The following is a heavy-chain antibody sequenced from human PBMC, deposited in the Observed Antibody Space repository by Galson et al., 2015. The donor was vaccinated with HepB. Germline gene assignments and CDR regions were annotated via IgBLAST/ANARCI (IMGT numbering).Heavy chain of an antibody. Sequence: SGAEVKKPGESLRLSCAVSGFTFSSFWMGWVRQAPGKGLEWVANIKDDGSDTYYAASVKGRFTISRDNAKNSLFLQVNSLRVEDTAVYYCARDQWRIFDYWGQGTLVTVSS. V-gene: IGHV3-7*03. CDR3: ARDQWRIFDY. D-gene: IGHD2-8*01. CDR2: IKDDGSDT. J-gene: IGHJ4*02. CDR1: GFTFSSFW.